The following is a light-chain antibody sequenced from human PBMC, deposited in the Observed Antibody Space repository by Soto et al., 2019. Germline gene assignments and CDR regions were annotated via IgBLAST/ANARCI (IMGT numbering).Light chain of an antibody. CDR2: DVS. CDR3: CSYAGNYVI. CDR1: SSDVGGYNY. J-gene: IGLJ2*01. V-gene: IGLV2-11*01. Sequence: QSALTQPRSVSGSPGQSVTISCTGTSSDVGGYNYVSWYQQHPGKAPKLMIYDVSERPSGVPDRFSGSKSGSTASLTISGLQAEDEADYFCCSYAGNYVIFGGGTKLTVL.